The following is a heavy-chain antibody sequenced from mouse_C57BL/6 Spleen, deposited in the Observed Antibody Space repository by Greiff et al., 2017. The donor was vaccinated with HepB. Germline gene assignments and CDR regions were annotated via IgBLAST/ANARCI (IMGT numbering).Heavy chain of an antibody. J-gene: IGHJ4*01. CDR1: GFTFSDYG. CDR3: ARALYYAMDY. CDR2: ISSGSSTI. Sequence: EVKVVESGGGLVKPGGSLKLSCAASGFTFSDYGMHWVRQAPEKGLEWVAYISSGSSTIYYADTVKGRFTISRDNAKNTLFLQMTSLRSEDTAMYYCARALYYAMDYWGQGTSVTVSS. V-gene: IGHV5-17*01.